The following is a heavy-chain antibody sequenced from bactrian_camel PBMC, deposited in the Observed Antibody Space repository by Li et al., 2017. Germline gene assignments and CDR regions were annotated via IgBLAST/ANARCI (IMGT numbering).Heavy chain of an antibody. V-gene: IGHV3S53*01. Sequence: VQSGGSLRLSCVASGYRGRCMAWFRQAPGKEREGVAAIDSDEITSYTDAVKGRFTLSQDNANRTLYLHMTDLKPEDTGMYYCAADLCVGVGPVAAGLSGLPAEYVYWGRGTQVTVS. CDR2: IDSDEIT. D-gene: IGHD6*01. J-gene: IGHJ4*01. CDR1: GYRGRC. CDR3: AADLCVGVGPVAAGLSGLPAEYVY.